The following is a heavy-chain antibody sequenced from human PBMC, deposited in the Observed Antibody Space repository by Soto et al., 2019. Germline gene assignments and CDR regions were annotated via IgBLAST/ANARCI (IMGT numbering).Heavy chain of an antibody. CDR1: GGSISSGGYS. V-gene: IGHV4-30-2*01. Sequence: PSETLSLTCAVSGGSISSGGYSWSWIRQPPGKGLEWIGYIYHSGSTYYNPSLKSRVTISVDRSKNQFSLKLSSVTAADTAVYYCARGPPFGYWGQGTLVTSP. CDR2: IYHSGST. CDR3: ARGPPFGY. D-gene: IGHD3-10*01. J-gene: IGHJ4*02.